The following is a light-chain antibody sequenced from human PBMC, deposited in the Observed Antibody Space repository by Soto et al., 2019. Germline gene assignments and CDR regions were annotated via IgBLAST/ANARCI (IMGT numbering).Light chain of an antibody. CDR3: QQYHNSPWT. J-gene: IGKJ1*01. Sequence: EIVLTQSPGTLSLSPGERATLSCRASQSLTDNYLAWYQQKPGQPPRLLISGASSRAAGIPDRFSGSGSATDFTLTIRELEPEDFAVYYCQQYHNSPWTFGRGTTVEIK. CDR1: QSLTDNY. V-gene: IGKV3-20*01. CDR2: GAS.